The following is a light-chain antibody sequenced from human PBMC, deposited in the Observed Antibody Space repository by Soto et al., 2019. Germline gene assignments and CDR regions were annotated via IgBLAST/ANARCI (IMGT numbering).Light chain of an antibody. V-gene: IGLV1-47*01. Sequence: QSVLTQSPSASGTPGQRVTISCSGSSSNIGTYYVYWYQHLPGTAPKLLISRNDQRPPGVPDRVSGSKSGTSASLAISGLRSEDEADYYCVTWDDSLSAWVFGGVTKLTVL. CDR3: VTWDDSLSAWV. CDR1: SSNIGTYY. CDR2: RND. J-gene: IGLJ3*02.